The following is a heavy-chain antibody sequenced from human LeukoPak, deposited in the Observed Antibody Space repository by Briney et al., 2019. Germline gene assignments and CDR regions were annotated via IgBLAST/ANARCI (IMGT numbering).Heavy chain of an antibody. D-gene: IGHD3-16*01. CDR3: ARGGGLDV. CDR1: GFTFSSYD. CDR2: ISGSGGRA. V-gene: IGHV3-23*01. Sequence: PGGSLRLSCAASGFTFSSYDMTWVRQAPGKGLEWVSAISGSGGRAYYADSVKGRFTISRDNAKNSLYLQMSNLRAEDTAVYFCARGGGLDVWGQGATVTVSS. J-gene: IGHJ6*02.